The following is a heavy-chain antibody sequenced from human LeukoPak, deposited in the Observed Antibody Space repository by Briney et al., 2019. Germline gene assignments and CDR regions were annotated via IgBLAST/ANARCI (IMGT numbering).Heavy chain of an antibody. CDR2: MNPNSGDT. Sequence: ASVKVSCKASGYTFTNYDINWVRQATGHGLEWMGWMNPNSGDTGYAQKFQGRVTMTRSTSISTAYMELGSLRSEDTAVYYCARGSNYYETKTFSAHIHHWGQGTLVTVSS. D-gene: IGHD3-22*01. V-gene: IGHV1-8*01. J-gene: IGHJ1*01. CDR1: GYTFTNYD. CDR3: ARGSNYYETKTFSAHIHH.